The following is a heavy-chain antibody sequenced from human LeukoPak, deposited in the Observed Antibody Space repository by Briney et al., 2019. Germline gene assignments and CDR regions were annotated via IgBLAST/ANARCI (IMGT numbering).Heavy chain of an antibody. CDR2: IQYDAIYK. Sequence: GGSLRLSCAASGFTFSSYGMHWVRQAPGKGLEWVSFIQYDAIYKYYADSVKGRFTISRDNSKNTLYLQMNSLRAEDTAVYYCASRGYCSSTSCQNYDYWGQGTLVTVSS. CDR1: GFTFSSYG. D-gene: IGHD2-2*01. J-gene: IGHJ4*02. V-gene: IGHV3-30*02. CDR3: ASRGYCSSTSCQNYDY.